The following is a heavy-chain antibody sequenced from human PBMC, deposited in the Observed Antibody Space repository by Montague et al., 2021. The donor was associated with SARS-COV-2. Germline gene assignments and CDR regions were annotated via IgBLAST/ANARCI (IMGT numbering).Heavy chain of an antibody. J-gene: IGHJ4*02. D-gene: IGHD4-23*01. CDR2: IYYTGST. V-gene: IGHV4-59*01. CDR1: GGSINNYY. Sequence: SETLSLTCNVSGGSINNYYWSWIRQSPGRGLEWIGYIYYTGSTTHNPSRDSRVTISLDTSRDLVSLGLRSLTAADTAVYYCARGGGWKRHFDYWGQGTLVAVSS. CDR3: ARGGGWKRHFDY.